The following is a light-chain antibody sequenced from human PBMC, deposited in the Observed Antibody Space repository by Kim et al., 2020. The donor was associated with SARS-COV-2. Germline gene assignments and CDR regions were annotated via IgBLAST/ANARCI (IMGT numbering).Light chain of an antibody. V-gene: IGKV3-20*01. CDR1: QTITTHY. J-gene: IGKJ2*01. Sequence: PGERATNSSRAGQTITTHYFAVSQRNPGPAPRLLIYDTSNRATGIPDRFTATVSETDFTLTISRLEPEDFAVYYCHQYGYSPYNFGQGTKLEI. CDR2: DTS. CDR3: HQYGYSPYN.